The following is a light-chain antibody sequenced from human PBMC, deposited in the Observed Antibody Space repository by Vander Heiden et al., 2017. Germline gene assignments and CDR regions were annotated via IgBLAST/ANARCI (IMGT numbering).Light chain of an antibody. CDR2: GAS. Sequence: EIVMTQSPATLSVSPGERATLSCRARQSVSSNLAWYQQKPGQAPRLLIYGASTRATGIPARFSGSGSGTELTLTISSLQSEDFAVYYCQQYNNWPPLTFGGGTKVEIK. V-gene: IGKV3-15*01. J-gene: IGKJ4*01. CDR1: QSVSSN. CDR3: QQYNNWPPLT.